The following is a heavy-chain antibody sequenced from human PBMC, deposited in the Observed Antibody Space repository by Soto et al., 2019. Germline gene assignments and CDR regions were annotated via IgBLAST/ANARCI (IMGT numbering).Heavy chain of an antibody. D-gene: IGHD1-1*01. CDR2: INHSGST. CDR1: GGSFSGYY. V-gene: IGHV4-34*01. Sequence: SETLSLTCAVYGGSFSGYYWSWIRQPPGKGLEWIGEINHSGSTNYNPSLKSRVTISVDTSKNQFSLKLSSVTAADTAVYYCARGLRRNRRRDYYYYYMDVWGKGTTVTVSS. CDR3: ARGLRRNRRRDYYYYYMDV. J-gene: IGHJ6*03.